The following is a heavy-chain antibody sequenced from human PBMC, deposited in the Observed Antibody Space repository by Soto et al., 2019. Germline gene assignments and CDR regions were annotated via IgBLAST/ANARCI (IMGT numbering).Heavy chain of an antibody. D-gene: IGHD3-9*01. CDR1: GGSISSSRYY. CDR2: IYYSGST. CDR3: ASSYYDILTGYPLTPYNWFDP. V-gene: IGHV4-39*01. J-gene: IGHJ5*02. Sequence: PSETLSLTCTVSGGSISSSRYYWGWIRQPPGKGLEWIGSIYYSGSTYYSPSLKSRVTISVDTSKNQFSLKLSSVTAADTAVYYCASSYYDILTGYPLTPYNWFDPWGQGTLVTVSS.